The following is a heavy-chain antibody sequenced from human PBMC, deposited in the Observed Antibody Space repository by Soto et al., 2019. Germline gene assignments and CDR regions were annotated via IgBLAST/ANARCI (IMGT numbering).Heavy chain of an antibody. CDR2: IIPILGIA. Sequence: QVQLVQSGAEVKKPGSSVKVSCKASGGTFSSYTISWVRQAPGQGLEWMGRIIPILGIANYAQKFQGRVTITADKSTSTAYMELSSLRSEDTAVYYCARALGYPLDRDAFDIWGQGTMVTVSS. J-gene: IGHJ3*02. CDR3: ARALGYPLDRDAFDI. V-gene: IGHV1-69*02. D-gene: IGHD1-1*01. CDR1: GGTFSSYT.